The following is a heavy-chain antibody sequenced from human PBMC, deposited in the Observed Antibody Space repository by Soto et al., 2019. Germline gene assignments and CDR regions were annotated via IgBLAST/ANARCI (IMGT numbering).Heavy chain of an antibody. CDR2: IFHSGGT. CDR3: ARVRQDYFGSGSLDY. CDR1: GASISSGGDS. J-gene: IGHJ4*02. Sequence: QLQLQESGSGLVNPSQTLSLTCAVSGASISSGGDSWSWLRQPPGTGLEWIGYIFHSGGTYYNPSLESRVTISIDRSKNQFSLKLTSLTAADTAVYYCARVRQDYFGSGSLDYWGQGTLVTVSS. V-gene: IGHV4-30-2*01. D-gene: IGHD3-10*01.